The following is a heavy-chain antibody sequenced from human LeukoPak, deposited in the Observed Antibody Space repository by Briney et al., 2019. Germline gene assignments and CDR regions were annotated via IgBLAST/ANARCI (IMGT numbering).Heavy chain of an antibody. Sequence: SETLSLTCTVSGGSISSSSYYWGWIRQPPGKGLEWIGEINHSGSTNYNPSLKSRVTISVDTSKNQFSLKLSSVTAADTAVYYCARDGYYDSSGYRPAEYFQHWGQGTLVTVSS. J-gene: IGHJ1*01. V-gene: IGHV4-39*07. CDR3: ARDGYYDSSGYRPAEYFQH. D-gene: IGHD3-22*01. CDR1: GGSISSSSYY. CDR2: INHSGST.